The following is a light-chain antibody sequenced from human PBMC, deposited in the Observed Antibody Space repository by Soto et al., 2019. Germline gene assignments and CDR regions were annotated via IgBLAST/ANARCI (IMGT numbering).Light chain of an antibody. Sequence: DIQMTQSPSSLSASVGDRVTITCQASEDISNYLNWYQHKPGKAPKILIYDATNLERGVPSRFSGGGSGTDFTFTISSLQPEDIASYYCQQYDNLPFTFGPGTKVHIK. CDR1: EDISNY. V-gene: IGKV1-33*01. J-gene: IGKJ3*01. CDR2: DAT. CDR3: QQYDNLPFT.